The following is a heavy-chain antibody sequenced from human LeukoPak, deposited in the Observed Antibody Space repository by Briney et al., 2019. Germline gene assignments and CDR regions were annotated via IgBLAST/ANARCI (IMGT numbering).Heavy chain of an antibody. CDR3: ARARGDYTLYNWFDP. Sequence: SVKVSCTASGSTFSSYAISWVRQAPGQGLEWMGGIIPIFGTANYAQKFQGRVTITADESTSTAYMELSSLRSEDTAVYYCARARGDYTLYNWFDPWGQGTLVTVSS. V-gene: IGHV1-69*13. CDR2: IIPIFGTA. D-gene: IGHD4-17*01. CDR1: GSTFSSYA. J-gene: IGHJ5*02.